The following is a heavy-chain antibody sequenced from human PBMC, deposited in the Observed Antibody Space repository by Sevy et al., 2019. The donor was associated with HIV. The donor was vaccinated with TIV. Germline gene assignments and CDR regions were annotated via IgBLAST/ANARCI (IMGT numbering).Heavy chain of an antibody. CDR1: GGSFSGYY. Sequence: SESLSLTCAVYGGSFSGYYWSWIRQPPGKGLEWIGEINHSGSTNYNPSIKSRVTISVDTSKNQFSLKLSSVTTADTAVYYCARGFPEGSGYSDDWGYYFDYWGQGTLVTVSS. CDR2: INHSGST. J-gene: IGHJ4*02. CDR3: ARGFPEGSGYSDDWGYYFDY. D-gene: IGHD5-18*01. V-gene: IGHV4-34*01.